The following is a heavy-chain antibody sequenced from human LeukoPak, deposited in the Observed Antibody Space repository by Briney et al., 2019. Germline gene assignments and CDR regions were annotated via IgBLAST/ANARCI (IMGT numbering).Heavy chain of an antibody. CDR1: GGSISSSNW. J-gene: IGHJ4*02. CDR3: ARGDATGYPDY. Sequence: SGTLSLTCAVSGGSISSSNWWSWVRQSPGKGLEWIGEIYQSGRTNYKPSLKSRVTISVDKSKNQLSLKLISVTAADTAVYYCARGDATGYPDYWGQGTLVTVSS. D-gene: IGHD3-9*01. CDR2: IYQSGRT. V-gene: IGHV4-4*02.